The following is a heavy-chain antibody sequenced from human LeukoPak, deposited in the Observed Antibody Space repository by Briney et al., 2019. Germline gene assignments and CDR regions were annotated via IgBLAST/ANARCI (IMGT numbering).Heavy chain of an antibody. CDR2: IYSSDNT. CDR1: GFTVSSNY. J-gene: IGHJ4*02. V-gene: IGHV3-53*05. Sequence: GGSLRLSCAASGFTVSSNYMSWVRQAPGKGLEWVSLIYSSDNTYYADSVKGRFTISRDISKNTLSLQMKSLRADDTAVYYCARGCSGGSCYSAFDYWGQGTLVTVSS. D-gene: IGHD2-15*01. CDR3: ARGCSGGSCYSAFDY.